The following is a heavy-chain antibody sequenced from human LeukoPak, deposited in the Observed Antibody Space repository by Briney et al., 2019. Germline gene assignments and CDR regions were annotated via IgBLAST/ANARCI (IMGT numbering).Heavy chain of an antibody. CDR2: IRYDGSNK. CDR1: GFTFSSYG. Sequence: SGGSLRLSCAASGFTFSSYGMHWVRQAPGKWLEWVAFIRYDGSNKYYADSVKGRFTISRDNSKNTLYLQMNSLRAEDTAVYYCAKDSAAPIYAGVGYFQHWGQGTLVTVSS. J-gene: IGHJ1*01. CDR3: AKDSAAPIYAGVGYFQH. D-gene: IGHD2-2*01. V-gene: IGHV3-30*02.